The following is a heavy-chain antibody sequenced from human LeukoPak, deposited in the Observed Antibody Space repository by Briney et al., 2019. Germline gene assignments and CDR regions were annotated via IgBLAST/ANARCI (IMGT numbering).Heavy chain of an antibody. D-gene: IGHD6-13*01. CDR3: AREALAQQLDFDY. V-gene: IGHV1-3*01. CDR1: GYTFTSYA. CDR2: INAGNGNT. J-gene: IGHJ4*02. Sequence: ASVKVSCKASGYTFTSYAMHWVRQAPGQRLEWMGWINAGNGNTKYSQKLQGRVTMTTDTSTSTAYMELRSLRSDDTAVYYCAREALAQQLDFDYWGQGTLVTVSS.